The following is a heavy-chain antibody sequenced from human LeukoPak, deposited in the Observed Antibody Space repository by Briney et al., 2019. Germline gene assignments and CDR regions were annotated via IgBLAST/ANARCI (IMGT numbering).Heavy chain of an antibody. CDR2: IWYDGSNK. J-gene: IGHJ4*02. D-gene: IGHD6-13*01. CDR3: ARTEAGYSSSWFLFDY. Sequence: GGSLRLSCAASGFTFSSYGMHWVRQAPGKGLEWVAVIWYDGSNKYYADSVKGRFTISRDNSKNTLYLQMNSLRAEDTAVYYCARTEAGYSSSWFLFDYWGQGTLVTVSS. CDR1: GFTFSSYG. V-gene: IGHV3-33*01.